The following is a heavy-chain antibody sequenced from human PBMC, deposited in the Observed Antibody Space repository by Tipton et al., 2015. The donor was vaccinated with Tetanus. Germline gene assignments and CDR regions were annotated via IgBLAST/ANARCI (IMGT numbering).Heavy chain of an antibody. J-gene: IGHJ3*01. Sequence: TLSLTCAVSGVSIRNGGYSWNWIRQPAGKGLEWIGYTYHTGGTYYNPSLKSRVTISVDRSSDQFSLRLTSVTAADTAVYYCARRSYCSSSKCFDAFDLWGQGTMVTVSS. V-gene: IGHV4-30-2*01. CDR2: TYHTGGT. CDR1: GVSIRNGGYS. D-gene: IGHD2-2*01. CDR3: ARRSYCSSSKCFDAFDL.